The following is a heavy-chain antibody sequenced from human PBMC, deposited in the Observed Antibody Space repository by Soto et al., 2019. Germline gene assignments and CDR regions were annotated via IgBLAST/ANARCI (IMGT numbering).Heavy chain of an antibody. CDR1: GFSLSTSGVG. CDR2: IYWDDDK. Sequence: SGPTLVNPTQTLTLTCTFSGFSLSTSGVGVGWIRQPPGKALEWLAIIYWDDDKRYRPSLKRRLTITKDTSKNQVVLTMTNMDPMDTATYYCIHRRSGSYYNYWGQGTLVTVSS. D-gene: IGHD1-26*01. V-gene: IGHV2-5*02. J-gene: IGHJ4*02. CDR3: IHRRSGSYYNY.